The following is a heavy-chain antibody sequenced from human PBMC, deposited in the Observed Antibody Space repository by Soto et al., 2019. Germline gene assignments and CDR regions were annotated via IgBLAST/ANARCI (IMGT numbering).Heavy chain of an antibody. D-gene: IGHD3-22*01. CDR1: GFTFNIYA. J-gene: IGHJ4*02. Sequence: EVQLLESGGDLIQPGGSLRLSCAASGFTFNIYAMTWVRQAPGKGLEWVSAISRYGDFTYYADSVEGRFTISRDNSKNTLYLQMNSLRAEDTAVYYCAKDRYLDHDSRGYLFDNGGQGTLVPVSS. CDR3: AKDRYLDHDSRGYLFDN. V-gene: IGHV3-23*01. CDR2: ISRYGDFT.